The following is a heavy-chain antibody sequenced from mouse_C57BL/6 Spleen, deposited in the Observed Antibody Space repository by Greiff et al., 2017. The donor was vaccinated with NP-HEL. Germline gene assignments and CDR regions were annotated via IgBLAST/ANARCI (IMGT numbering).Heavy chain of an antibody. CDR1: GYTFTSYW. D-gene: IGHD2-4*01. Sequence: QVQLQQPGAELVKPGASVKLSCKASGYTFTSYWMHWVKQRPGQGLEWIGMINPNSGSTNYNEKFKSKATLTVDKSSSTAYMQLSSLTSEDSAVYYCARSLYYDYDVKFAYWGQGTLVTVSA. V-gene: IGHV1-64*01. CDR2: INPNSGST. CDR3: ARSLYYDYDVKFAY. J-gene: IGHJ3*01.